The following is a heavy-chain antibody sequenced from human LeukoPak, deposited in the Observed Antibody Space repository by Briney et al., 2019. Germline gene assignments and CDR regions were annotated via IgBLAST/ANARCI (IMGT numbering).Heavy chain of an antibody. J-gene: IGHJ4*02. CDR1: GFTFSSYS. V-gene: IGHV3-48*01. D-gene: IGHD1-26*01. CDR2: ISSSSSTI. Sequence: PGGSLRLSCAASGFTFSSYSMNWVRQAPGKGLEWVTYISSSSSTIYYADSVKGRFTISRDNAKNSLYLQMNSLRAEDTAVYYCARDTIVGATWWDWWGQGTLVTVSS. CDR3: ARDTIVGATWWDW.